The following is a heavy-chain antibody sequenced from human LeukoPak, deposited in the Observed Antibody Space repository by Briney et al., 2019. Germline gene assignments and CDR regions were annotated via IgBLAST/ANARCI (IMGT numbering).Heavy chain of an antibody. V-gene: IGHV1-18*04. CDR1: GYTFTSYG. D-gene: IGHD2-2*01. J-gene: IGHJ4*02. CDR3: ARGPLSVVVPAATDY. Sequence: ASVKVSCKASGYTFTSYGISWVRQAPGQGLEWMGWISAYNGNTNYAQKLQGRVTMTTDTSTSTAYMELRSLRSDDTAVYYCARGPLSVVVPAATDYWGQGTLVTVSS. CDR2: ISAYNGNT.